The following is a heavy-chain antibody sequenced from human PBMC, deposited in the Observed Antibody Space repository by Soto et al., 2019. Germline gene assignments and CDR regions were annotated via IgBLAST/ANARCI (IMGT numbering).Heavy chain of an antibody. CDR3: ARDRDDYGSGNYYNRIDF. CDR2: IIPLFGTP. J-gene: IGHJ4*02. Sequence: QVQLVQSGAEVKKPGSSVKVSCKASGGIFSTYAISWLRQAPGQGLEWMGGIIPLFGTPNYAQRFQGRVNITADESTSKAYMELRRLRSEDTAVYYCARDRDDYGSGNYYNRIDFWGQGTLVTVSS. V-gene: IGHV1-69*01. CDR1: GGIFSTYA. D-gene: IGHD3-10*01.